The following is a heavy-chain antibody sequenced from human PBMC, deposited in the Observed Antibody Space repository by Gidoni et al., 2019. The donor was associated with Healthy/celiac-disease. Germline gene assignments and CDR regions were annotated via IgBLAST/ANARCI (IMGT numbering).Heavy chain of an antibody. D-gene: IGHD5-12*01. CDR3: ARDDIVATILRYYYYGMDV. Sequence: EVQLLESGGGLVQPGGSLRLSCAASGFTFRSYAISWVRQAPGKGLGWVSAISGSGGSTYYADSVKGRFTISRDNSKNTLYLQMNSLRAEDTAVYYCARDDIVATILRYYYYGMDVWGQGTTVTVSS. V-gene: IGHV3-23*01. CDR1: GFTFRSYA. CDR2: ISGSGGST. J-gene: IGHJ6*02.